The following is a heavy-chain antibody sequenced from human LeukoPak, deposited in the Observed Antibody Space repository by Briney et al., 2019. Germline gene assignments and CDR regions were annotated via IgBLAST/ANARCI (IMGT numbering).Heavy chain of an antibody. V-gene: IGHV3-53*01. CDR2: IFGGGDT. D-gene: IGHD5/OR15-5a*01. CDR3: WRPNVLSSVDF. CDR1: GYTVGSSY. J-gene: IGHJ4*02. Sequence: GGSLRLSCAGSGYTVGSSYMTWVRQAPGKGLEWVSLIFGGGDTRYADSVKGRFTISKDNSKNTVYLQMNSLRADDTAVYFCWRPNVLSSVDFWGQGTRVTVAS.